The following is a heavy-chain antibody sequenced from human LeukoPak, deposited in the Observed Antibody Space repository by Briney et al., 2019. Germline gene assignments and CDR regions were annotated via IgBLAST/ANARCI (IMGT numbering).Heavy chain of an antibody. D-gene: IGHD6-13*01. CDR1: GFTFSDYY. V-gene: IGHV3-11*04. CDR3: ARADSSSWPGEAFDI. J-gene: IGHJ3*02. Sequence: GGSLRLSCAASGFTFSDYYMNWIRQAPGKGLEWVSYISDSGSTIYYADSVKGRFTISRDNAKNTLYLQMNSLRAEDTAVYYCARADSSSWPGEAFDIWGQGTMVTVSS. CDR2: ISDSGSTI.